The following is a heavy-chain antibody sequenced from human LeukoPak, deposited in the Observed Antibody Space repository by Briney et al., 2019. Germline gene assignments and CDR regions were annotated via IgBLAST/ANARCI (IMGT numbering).Heavy chain of an antibody. V-gene: IGHV4-34*01. CDR3: ARTSYRRYYYGSGSYYAY. J-gene: IGHJ4*02. D-gene: IGHD3-10*01. Sequence: SETLSLTCAVYGGSFSGYYWSWIRQPPGKGLEWIGEIDHSGSTNYNPSLKSRVTISVDTSKNQFSLKLSSVTAADTAVYYCARTSYRRYYYGSGSYYAYWGQGTLVTVSP. CDR2: IDHSGST. CDR1: GGSFSGYY.